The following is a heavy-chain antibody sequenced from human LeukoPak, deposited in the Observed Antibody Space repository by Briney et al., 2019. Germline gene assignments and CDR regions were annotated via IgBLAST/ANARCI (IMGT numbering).Heavy chain of an antibody. J-gene: IGHJ4*02. CDR3: AREITQTELRYFDWCIDY. D-gene: IGHD3-9*01. CDR1: GFTFSSYG. Sequence: GGSLRLSCAASGFTFSSYGMHWVRQAPGKGLEWVAVIWYDGSNKYYADSVKGRFTISRDNSKNTLYLQMNSLRAEDTAVYYCAREITQTELRYFDWCIDYWGQGTLVTVSS. V-gene: IGHV3-33*01. CDR2: IWYDGSNK.